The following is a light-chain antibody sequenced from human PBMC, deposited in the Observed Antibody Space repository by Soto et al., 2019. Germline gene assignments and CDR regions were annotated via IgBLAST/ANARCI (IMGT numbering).Light chain of an antibody. CDR2: EVS. CDR1: SSDIGAYNF. J-gene: IGLJ3*02. Sequence: QSALTQPPPASGSPGQSVTISCTGTSSDIGAYNFVSWYQQHPGKAPKLMIYEVSKRPSGVPDRFSGSKSGDTASLTVSGLQAEDEADYFCSSYTSSSTLEVFGGGTKLTVL. V-gene: IGLV2-8*01. CDR3: SSYTSSSTLEV.